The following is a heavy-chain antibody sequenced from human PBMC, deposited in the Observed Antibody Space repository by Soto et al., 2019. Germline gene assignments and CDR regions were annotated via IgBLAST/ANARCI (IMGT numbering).Heavy chain of an antibody. V-gene: IGHV4-34*01. J-gene: IGHJ5*02. CDR1: GGSSSGYY. CDR3: ARGTSYYDFWSGYFGPTNWFDP. Sequence: PSQTXSLTSAVYGGSSSGYYWSWLRQPPGKGLEWIGEINHSGSTNYNPSLKSRVTISVDTSKNQFSLKLSSVTAADTAVYYCARGTSYYDFWSGYFGPTNWFDPWGEGTQVTGSS. CDR2: INHSGST. D-gene: IGHD3-3*01.